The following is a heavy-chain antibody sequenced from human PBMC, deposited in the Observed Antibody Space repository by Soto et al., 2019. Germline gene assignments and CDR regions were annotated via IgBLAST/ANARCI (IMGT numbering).Heavy chain of an antibody. J-gene: IGHJ4*02. CDR3: VRDNIVGGMDLFDY. D-gene: IGHD1-26*01. CDR1: GDSVSNSRAT. V-gene: IGHV6-1*01. CDR2: TYYRSRWYN. Sequence: PSQTLSLTCAISGDSVSNSRATWHWIRQSPSRGLEWLGRTYYRSRWYNDYAVFVKSRITLSPDTSKNQFSLQLNSVTPEDTAVYYCVRDNIVGGMDLFDYWGQGTLVTVSS.